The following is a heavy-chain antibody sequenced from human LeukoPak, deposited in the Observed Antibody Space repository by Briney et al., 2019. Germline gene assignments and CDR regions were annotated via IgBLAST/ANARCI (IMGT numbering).Heavy chain of an antibody. D-gene: IGHD3-22*01. Sequence: PSETLSLTCTVSGYSISSGYYWGWIRQPPGKGLEWIGSIYHSGSTYYNPSLKSRVTISVDTSKNQFSLKLSSVTAADTAVYYCARGSGYYQRYWVAAGTAAFDIWGQGTMVTVSS. CDR1: GYSISSGYY. CDR3: ARGSGYYQRYWVAAGTAAFDI. V-gene: IGHV4-38-2*02. CDR2: IYHSGST. J-gene: IGHJ3*02.